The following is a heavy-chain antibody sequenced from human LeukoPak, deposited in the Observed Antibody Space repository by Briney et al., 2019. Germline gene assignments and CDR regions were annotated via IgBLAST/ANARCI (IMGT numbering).Heavy chain of an antibody. J-gene: IGHJ4*02. Sequence: GGSLRLSCAASGFTFSRCAMGWVRQTPGKGLEWVAGISGSGSRTYYADAVKGRFNIPRDNSKNTLYLQINSLRAEGTAVYYCVKDANYFDSGSYLIPFDSWGQGTLVTVSS. CDR1: GFTFSRCA. D-gene: IGHD3-22*01. CDR3: VKDANYFDSGSYLIPFDS. CDR2: ISGSGSRT. V-gene: IGHV3-23*01.